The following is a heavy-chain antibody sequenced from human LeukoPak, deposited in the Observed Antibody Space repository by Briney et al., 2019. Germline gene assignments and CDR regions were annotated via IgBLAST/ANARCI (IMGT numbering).Heavy chain of an antibody. CDR3: ATHKSSSWRNNWFDP. Sequence: SVKVSCKASGGTFSSYAISWVRQAPAQGLEWMGRIIPIFGTANYAQKFQGRVTITTDESTSTAYMELSSLRSEDTAVYYCATHKSSSWRNNWFDPWGQGTLVTVSS. D-gene: IGHD6-13*01. J-gene: IGHJ5*02. V-gene: IGHV1-69*05. CDR1: GGTFSSYA. CDR2: IIPIFGTA.